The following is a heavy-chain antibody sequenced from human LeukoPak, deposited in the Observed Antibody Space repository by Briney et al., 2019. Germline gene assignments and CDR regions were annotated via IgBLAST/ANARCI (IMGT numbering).Heavy chain of an antibody. CDR1: GYTFTSYY. Sequence: ASVKVSCKASGYTFTSYYMHWVRQAPGQGLEWMGIINPSGGSTSYAQKFQGRVTMTRDTSTSTVYMELSSPRSEDTAVYYCARDVVDTAMGHYYGMDVWGQGTTVTVSS. V-gene: IGHV1-46*01. D-gene: IGHD5-18*01. CDR2: INPSGGST. J-gene: IGHJ6*02. CDR3: ARDVVDTAMGHYYGMDV.